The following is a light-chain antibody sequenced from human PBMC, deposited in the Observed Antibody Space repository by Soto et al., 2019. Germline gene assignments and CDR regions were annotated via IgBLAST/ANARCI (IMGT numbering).Light chain of an antibody. J-gene: IGLJ2*01. Sequence: QSVLTQPPSASGTPGQRVTISCSGSSSNIGSNYVYWYQQLPGTAPQLLLYRNNQRPSGVPDRFSGSKSGTSASLAISGLRSEDEADYYCAAWDDSLSGPVFGGGTKLTVL. CDR2: RNN. V-gene: IGLV1-47*01. CDR1: SSNIGSNY. CDR3: AAWDDSLSGPV.